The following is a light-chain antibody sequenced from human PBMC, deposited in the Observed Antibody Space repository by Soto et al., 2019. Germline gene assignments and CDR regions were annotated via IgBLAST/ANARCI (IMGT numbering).Light chain of an antibody. J-gene: IGKJ4*01. V-gene: IGKV3-15*01. CDR2: GAS. Sequence: ETVMTQSPATLSLSPGERATLSCRASQSVSSKLVWYQQKPGQAPRFLIYGASTRATGIPARLRGSGSGTEFTLTIDSLQSEDFAVYDCQQYNDWPPAFGGGTKVELK. CDR3: QQYNDWPPA. CDR1: QSVSSK.